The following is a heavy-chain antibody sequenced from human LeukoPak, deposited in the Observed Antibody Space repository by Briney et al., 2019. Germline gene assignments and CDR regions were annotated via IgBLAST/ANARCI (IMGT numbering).Heavy chain of an antibody. V-gene: IGHV3-48*03. J-gene: IGHJ4*02. CDR2: ISTSGSPI. CDR1: GFTFSSYE. D-gene: IGHD3-22*01. CDR3: ARRGFYDTSGYLFDH. Sequence: GGSLRLSCAASGFTFSSYEMNWVRQAPGKGLEWVSYISTSGSPIYYGNSVKGRFTISRDKAKNSLYLQMNSLRAEDTALYYCARRGFYDTSGYLFDHWGQGTLVTVSS.